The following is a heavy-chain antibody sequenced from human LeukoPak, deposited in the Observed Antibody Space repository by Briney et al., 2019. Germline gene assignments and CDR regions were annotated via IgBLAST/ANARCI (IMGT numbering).Heavy chain of an antibody. D-gene: IGHD4-17*01. Sequence: PSETLSLTCPVSGGSVSSGSHYWSWIRQPPGKGLEWIGHVYYSGSTSYNPSLKGRVTISVDTSKNHFSLELHSVTAADTAVYYCARTVFRNYNGFAPGGQGPLVTVSS. CDR3: ARTVFRNYNGFAP. J-gene: IGHJ5*02. V-gene: IGHV4-61*03. CDR2: VYYSGST. CDR1: GGSVSSGSHY.